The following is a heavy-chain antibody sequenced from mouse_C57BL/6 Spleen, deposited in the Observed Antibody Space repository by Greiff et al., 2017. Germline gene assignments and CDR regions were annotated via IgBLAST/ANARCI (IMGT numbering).Heavy chain of an antibody. V-gene: IGHV1-55*01. Sequence: QVQLQQPGAELVKPGASVKMSCKASGYTFTSYWITWVKQRPGQGLEWIGDIYPGSGSTNYNEKFKSKATLTIDTSSSTAYMQLSSLTSEDSAVYYCARPGEIYDGSSLWFAYWGQGTLVTVSA. CDR2: IYPGSGST. D-gene: IGHD1-1*01. CDR1: GYTFTSYW. J-gene: IGHJ3*01. CDR3: ARPGEIYDGSSLWFAY.